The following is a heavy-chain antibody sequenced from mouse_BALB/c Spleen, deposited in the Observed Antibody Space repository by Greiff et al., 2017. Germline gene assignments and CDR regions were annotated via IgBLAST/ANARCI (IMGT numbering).Heavy chain of an antibody. CDR2: IAPGSGST. V-gene: IGHV1S41*01. CDR1: GYTFTSYW. CDR3: ARGGEFDY. Sequence: DLVKPGASVKLSCKASGYTFTSYWINWIKQRPGQGLEWIGRIAPGSGSTYYNEMFKGKATLTVDTSSSTAYIQLSSLSSEDSAVYFCARGGEFDYWGQGTTLTVSS. J-gene: IGHJ2*01.